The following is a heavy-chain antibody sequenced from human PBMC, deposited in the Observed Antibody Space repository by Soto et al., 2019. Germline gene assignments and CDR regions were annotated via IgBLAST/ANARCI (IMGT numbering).Heavy chain of an antibody. V-gene: IGHV4-31*03. CDR3: AGWWRGSPQGFDP. J-gene: IGHJ5*02. CDR2: IYYSGST. D-gene: IGHD3-3*01. Sequence: QVQLQESGPGLVKPSQTLSLTCTVSGGSISSGDYYWSWIRQHPGKGLEWIGYIYYSGSTYYNPSLKSRVTISVGTSKNQFSLKLGSVASADTAVYYCAGWWRGSPQGFDPWGQGTLVTVSS. CDR1: GGSISSGDYY.